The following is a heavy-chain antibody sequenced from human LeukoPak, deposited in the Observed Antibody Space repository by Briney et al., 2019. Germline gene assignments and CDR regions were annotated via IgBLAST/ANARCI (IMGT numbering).Heavy chain of an antibody. J-gene: IGHJ4*02. Sequence: GGSLSLSCAASGFTFDDYAMHWVRQPPGKGLEWVSGISWNSGSIGYADSVKGRFAISRDNAKNSLYLQMNSLRAEDTALYYCAKDTGYYYDSSNYWVWGQGTLVTVSS. CDR1: GFTFDDYA. V-gene: IGHV3-9*01. D-gene: IGHD3-22*01. CDR3: AKDTGYYYDSSNYWV. CDR2: ISWNSGSI.